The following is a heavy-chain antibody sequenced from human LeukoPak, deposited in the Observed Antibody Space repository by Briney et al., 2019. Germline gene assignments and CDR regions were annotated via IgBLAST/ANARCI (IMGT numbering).Heavy chain of an antibody. CDR1: GFTFSSYA. Sequence: GRSLRLSCAASGFTFSSYAMHWVRQAPGKGLEWVAVISYDGSNKYYADSVKGRFTISRDNSKNTLYLQMNSLRTEDTAVYYCARTPHYYDSSGYLPVPYYFDYWGQGTLVIVSS. CDR3: ARTPHYYDSSGYLPVPYYFDY. J-gene: IGHJ4*02. D-gene: IGHD3-22*01. V-gene: IGHV3-30*04. CDR2: ISYDGSNK.